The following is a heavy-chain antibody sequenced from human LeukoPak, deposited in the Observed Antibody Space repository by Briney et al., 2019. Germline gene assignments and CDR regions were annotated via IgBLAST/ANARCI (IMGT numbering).Heavy chain of an antibody. CDR3: ARDPGTDGSSWYVLDN. Sequence: PGGSLRLPCAASGFTFRAYSMNWVRQAPGKGLEWVSYISSSGRTIYYADSVKGRFTISRDNAKNSMYLLMNSLKSEDTAAYYCARDPGTDGSSWYVLDNWGQGTLVTVSS. CDR1: GFTFRAYS. D-gene: IGHD6-13*01. J-gene: IGHJ4*02. CDR2: ISSSGRTI. V-gene: IGHV3-48*01.